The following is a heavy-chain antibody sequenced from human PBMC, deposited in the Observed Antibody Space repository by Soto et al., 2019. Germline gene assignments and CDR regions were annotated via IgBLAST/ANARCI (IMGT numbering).Heavy chain of an antibody. Sequence: QVQLVQSGAEVKKPGASVKVSCKASGYTFTSYCISWVRKAPGQALEWMGWISAHNGNKKYAQKLQGRVTMTTDTPTSTAYTELSSLGSDDTAVYYCAREPEYLVYWGKEPLVTVSS. CDR3: AREPEYLVY. CDR1: GYTFTSYC. J-gene: IGHJ4*02. V-gene: IGHV1-18*01. CDR2: ISAHNGNK.